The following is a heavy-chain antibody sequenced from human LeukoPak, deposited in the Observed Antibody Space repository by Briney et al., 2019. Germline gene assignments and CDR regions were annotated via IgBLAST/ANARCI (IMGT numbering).Heavy chain of an antibody. J-gene: IGHJ4*02. V-gene: IGHV3-23*01. CDR3: ARRPGLERYHFDY. CDR1: GFTLSSYA. Sequence: PGGSLRLSCAASGFTLSSYAISWVRQAPGKGLQWVSTISGSGGSTYYADSVKGRFTISRDNSKNTPYLQMNSLRAEDTAVYYCARRPGLERYHFDYWGQGTLVTVSS. D-gene: IGHD1-1*01. CDR2: ISGSGGST.